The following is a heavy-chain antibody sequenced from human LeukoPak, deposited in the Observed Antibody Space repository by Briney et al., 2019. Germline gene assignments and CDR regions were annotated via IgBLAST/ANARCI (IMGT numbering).Heavy chain of an antibody. Sequence: PSETLSLTCTVSGGSMSSYYWIWIRQPAGKALEWIGRIYTSGSTNYNPSLKSRVTMSVDTSKNQFSLKLSSVTAADTAVYYCARGPYSSSSEWFDPWGQGTLVTVSS. D-gene: IGHD6-6*01. CDR1: GGSMSSYY. CDR3: ARGPYSSSSEWFDP. V-gene: IGHV4-4*07. CDR2: IYTSGST. J-gene: IGHJ5*02.